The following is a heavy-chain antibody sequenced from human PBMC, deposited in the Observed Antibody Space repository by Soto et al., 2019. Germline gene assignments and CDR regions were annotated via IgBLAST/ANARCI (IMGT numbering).Heavy chain of an antibody. CDR2: IYYSGST. V-gene: IGHV4-39*01. J-gene: IGHJ6*02. CDR1: GGSISSSSYY. CDR3: ARRPIYYYGMDV. Sequence: SETLSLTCTVSGGSISSSSYYWGWIRQPPGKGLGWFGSIYYSGSTYYNPSLKSRVTISVDTSKLQFSLKLSSVTAADTAVYYCARRPIYYYGMDVWGQGTTVTVSS.